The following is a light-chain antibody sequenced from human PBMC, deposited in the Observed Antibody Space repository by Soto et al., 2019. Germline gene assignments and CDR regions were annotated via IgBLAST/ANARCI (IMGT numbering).Light chain of an antibody. CDR2: GAS. J-gene: IGKJ5*01. CDR1: QSISTS. Sequence: DIQMTQSPSSLSASVGDRVTITCRAGQSISTSLNWYHQKPGKAPDLLIYGASSLQSGVTSRFTGSGAGTDFTLPITDLQPEHFATYYCQQNYSIPITFGQGTRLENK. CDR3: QQNYSIPIT. V-gene: IGKV1-39*01.